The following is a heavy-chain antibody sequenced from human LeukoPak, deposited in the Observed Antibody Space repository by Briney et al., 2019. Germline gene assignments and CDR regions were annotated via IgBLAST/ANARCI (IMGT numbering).Heavy chain of an antibody. J-gene: IGHJ4*02. D-gene: IGHD6-6*01. CDR1: GFTFSNYV. CDR2: IRGSGITT. CDR3: AKTGLYSSSSRGYFDS. Sequence: PGGSLRLSCAASGFTFSNYVMIWVRQAPGKGLEWVSSIRGSGITTYYADSVKGRFTISRDNSKNTLYLQLSSLRAEDTAIYFCAKTGLYSSSSRGYFDSWGQGSLVTVSS. V-gene: IGHV3-23*01.